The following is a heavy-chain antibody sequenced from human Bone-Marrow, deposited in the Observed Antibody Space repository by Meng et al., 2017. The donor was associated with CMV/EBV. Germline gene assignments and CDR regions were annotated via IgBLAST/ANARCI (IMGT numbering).Heavy chain of an antibody. CDR1: GHTFTRNG. V-gene: IGHV1-18*01. D-gene: IGHD6-13*01. J-gene: IGHJ5*02. Sequence: ASVKVSCKASGHTFTRNGISWVRQAPGQGLEWMGWISAYNANTYYAQKLQGRFTMTTDTSTSTAFMELRSLRSDDTAVYYCARDHSSSWTNWFDPWGQGTLVTVSS. CDR3: ARDHSSSWTNWFDP. CDR2: ISAYNANT.